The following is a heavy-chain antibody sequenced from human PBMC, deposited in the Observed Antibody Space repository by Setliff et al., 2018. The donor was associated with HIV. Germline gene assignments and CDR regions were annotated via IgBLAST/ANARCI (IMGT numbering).Heavy chain of an antibody. Sequence: LKISCAGSGFTFSSSWMHWVRQAPGKGLVWVSRINGDGSFTVYADSVKGRFTISRDNSKSSLFLQMDSLRAEDTAFYYCAALGYSSTWNYWGQGTLVPVSS. D-gene: IGHD6-13*01. J-gene: IGHJ4*02. CDR2: INGDGSFT. CDR3: AALGYSSTWNY. CDR1: GFTFSSSW. V-gene: IGHV3-74*01.